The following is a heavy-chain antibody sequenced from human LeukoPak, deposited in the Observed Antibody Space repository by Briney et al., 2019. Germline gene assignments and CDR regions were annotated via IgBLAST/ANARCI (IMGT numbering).Heavy chain of an antibody. D-gene: IGHD3-22*01. CDR3: AGLINSGYYWLFDC. CDR1: GFTFSTYS. CDR2: ISSSNTYI. J-gene: IGHJ4*02. Sequence: GGSLRLSCVASGFTFSTYSMNWARQAPGKGLEWVSCISSSNTYIHYADSVKGLFTISRDNAKNSLYLQMSSLRAEDTAVYYCAGLINSGYYWLFDCWGQGTLVTVSS. V-gene: IGHV3-21*01.